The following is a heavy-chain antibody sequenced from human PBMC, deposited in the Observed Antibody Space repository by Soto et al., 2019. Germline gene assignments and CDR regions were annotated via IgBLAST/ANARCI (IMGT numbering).Heavy chain of an antibody. CDR2: IYPGDSDT. V-gene: IGHV5-51*01. CDR1: GYSFTNYW. Sequence: GESLKISCKGSGYSFTNYWIDWVRQMPGKGLDWKGIIYPGDSDTTYSPSFQGQVTISADKSISTAYLQWSSLKASDTAMYYCARSGYWYYYDSSGYSYGMDVWGQGTTVTVSS. J-gene: IGHJ6*02. D-gene: IGHD3-22*01. CDR3: ARSGYWYYYDSSGYSYGMDV.